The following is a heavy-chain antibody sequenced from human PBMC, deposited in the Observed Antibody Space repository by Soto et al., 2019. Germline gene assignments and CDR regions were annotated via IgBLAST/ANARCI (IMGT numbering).Heavy chain of an antibody. D-gene: IGHD1-1*01. V-gene: IGHV4-59*08. Sequence: SETLSLTCTVSGGSITSYYWSWIRQPPGKGLEWIGYIYYSGGTNYNPSLKSRVTISGDTSKNQVSLKLTPVTAEDTAVYYCAGLPGGGTVYYMDVWGKGTTVTVSS. CDR2: IYYSGGT. J-gene: IGHJ6*03. CDR1: GGSITSYY. CDR3: AGLPGGGTVYYMDV.